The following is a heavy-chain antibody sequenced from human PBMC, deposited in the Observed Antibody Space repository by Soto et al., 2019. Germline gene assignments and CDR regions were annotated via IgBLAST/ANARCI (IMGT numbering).Heavy chain of an antibody. CDR3: ASLRPLDSGL. CDR1: GFTFSSYS. CDR2: ISGNSRSI. J-gene: IGHJ6*02. V-gene: IGHV3-48*02. D-gene: IGHD3-10*01. Sequence: GGSLRLSCAASGFTFSSYSMNWVRQAPRKGLEWVSYISGNSRSIYYADSVKGRFTISRDNAKNSLYLQMNSLRDEDAAVYYCASLRPLDSGLWGQGTTVTVSS.